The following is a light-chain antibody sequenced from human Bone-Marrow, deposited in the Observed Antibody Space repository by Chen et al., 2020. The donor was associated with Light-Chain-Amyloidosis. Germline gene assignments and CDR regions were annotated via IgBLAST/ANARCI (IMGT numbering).Light chain of an antibody. J-gene: IGKJ4*01. Sequence: EIVLTQSPATLSLSPGERATLSCRASQSVSGYLAWYQLKPGQAPRLLIYDASNRAAGIPARFSGTGGGTDFTLTISSLEPEDFAVYYCQQRANWPLTFGGGTKVEI. CDR1: QSVSGY. CDR3: QQRANWPLT. CDR2: DAS. V-gene: IGKV3-11*01.